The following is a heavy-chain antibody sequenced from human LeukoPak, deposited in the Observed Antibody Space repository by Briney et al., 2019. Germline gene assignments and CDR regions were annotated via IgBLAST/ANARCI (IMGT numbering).Heavy chain of an antibody. D-gene: IGHD1-1*01. Sequence: ASVKVSCKASGYTFISYAMHWVRRAPGQRLEWMGWINAGNGDTKYSQKFQGRVTIARDTSASIVYMELSSLRSEDTAVYYCARDRGGTGDLDYWGQGTLVTVSS. CDR2: INAGNGDT. CDR1: GYTFISYA. V-gene: IGHV1-3*01. J-gene: IGHJ4*02. CDR3: ARDRGGTGDLDY.